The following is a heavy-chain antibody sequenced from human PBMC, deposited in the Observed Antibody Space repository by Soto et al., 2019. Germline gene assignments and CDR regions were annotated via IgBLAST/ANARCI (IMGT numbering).Heavy chain of an antibody. CDR1: GYTFTSYD. D-gene: IGHD3-22*01. V-gene: IGHV1-8*01. J-gene: IGHJ3*02. CDR3: ARGHYYDSSGHYVLTVFDI. CDR2: MNPNSGNK. Sequence: HVQLVQSGAEVKKPGASVKVSCKASGYTFTSYDIDWVRQAPGQGLEWMGWMNPNSGNKVYAQRFQGRVTMTRSASTNTAYMELSSLGSEDTAIYYCARGHYYDSSGHYVLTVFDIWGQGTMVTISS.